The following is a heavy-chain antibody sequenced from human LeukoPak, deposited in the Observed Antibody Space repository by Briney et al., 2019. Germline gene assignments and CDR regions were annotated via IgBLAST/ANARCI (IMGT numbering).Heavy chain of an antibody. CDR1: GYTFTDYY. CDR3: ARRALFGDSGYDYNWFDP. D-gene: IGHD5-12*01. Sequence: GASVKVSCKASGYTFTDYYMHWVRQAPGQGLEWVGWINPTSGDTNYAQKFQGRVTMTRDTSISTAYMELSRLRSNNTAVYYCARRALFGDSGYDYNWFDPWGQGTLVTVSS. V-gene: IGHV1-2*02. J-gene: IGHJ5*02. CDR2: INPTSGDT.